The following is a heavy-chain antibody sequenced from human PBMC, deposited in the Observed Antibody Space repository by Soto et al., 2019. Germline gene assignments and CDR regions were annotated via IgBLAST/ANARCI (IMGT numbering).Heavy chain of an antibody. CDR1: GFTFSSYS. CDR2: ISSSSGYI. Sequence: PGGSLRLSCAASGFTFSSYSMNLVRQAPGKGLEWVSSISSSSGYIYYADSVKGRFTISRDNAKNTLYLQMNSLRAEDTAVYYWARSYCSSTSCPHVYYYHYYMDVWGKGTTVTV. D-gene: IGHD2-2*01. J-gene: IGHJ6*03. CDR3: ARSYCSSTSCPHVYYYHYYMDV. V-gene: IGHV3-21*01.